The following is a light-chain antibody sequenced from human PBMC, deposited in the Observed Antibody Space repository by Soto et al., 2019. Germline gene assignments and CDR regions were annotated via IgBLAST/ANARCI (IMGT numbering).Light chain of an antibody. J-gene: IGLJ1*01. V-gene: IGLV2-18*01. CDR3: SLYTSSSTFV. CDR1: RSDAGSHNR. Sequence: QSALTQPPSVSGSPGQSVTISCTGTRSDAGSHNRVSWYQQPPGTAPKLMIYEVSNRPSGVPDRFSGSKSGNTASLTISGLQAEDEADYYCSLYTSSSTFVLGTGTKVTVL. CDR2: EVS.